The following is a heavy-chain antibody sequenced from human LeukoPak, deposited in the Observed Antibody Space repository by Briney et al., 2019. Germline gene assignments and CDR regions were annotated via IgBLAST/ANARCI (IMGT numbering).Heavy chain of an antibody. Sequence: GGSLRLSCAASGFSVNSNYMSWVRQAPGKGLDWVAVIYSGGTSYYSDSAEGRFIISRDTSKNSVYLQMNRLRAEDTAIYYCVRARLYHYESSGYNSFPSWGQGTLVSVSS. CDR3: VRARLYHYESSGYNSFPS. J-gene: IGHJ5*02. CDR2: IYSGGTS. D-gene: IGHD3-22*01. V-gene: IGHV3-66*01. CDR1: GFSVNSNY.